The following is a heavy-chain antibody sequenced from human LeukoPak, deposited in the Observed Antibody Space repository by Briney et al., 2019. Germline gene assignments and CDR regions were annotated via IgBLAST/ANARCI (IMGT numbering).Heavy chain of an antibody. J-gene: IGHJ5*02. CDR3: AKAMVQMSDWFDP. CDR1: GFTFSNAW. Sequence: PGGSLRLSCAASGFTFSNAWMNWVRQAPGKGLEWVGRIKSKTDGGTIGYAAPVKGRFTISRDDSKNTLYLQMNSLRAEDTAVYYCAKAMVQMSDWFDPWGQGTLVTVSS. V-gene: IGHV3-15*07. D-gene: IGHD3-10*01. CDR2: IKSKTDGGTI.